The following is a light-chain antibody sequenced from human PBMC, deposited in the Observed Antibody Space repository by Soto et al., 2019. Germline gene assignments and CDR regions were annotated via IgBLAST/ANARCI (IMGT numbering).Light chain of an antibody. CDR3: QLYNNYATWT. CDR1: QSVSSW. J-gene: IGKJ1*01. Sequence: DIQMTQSPSTLSASVGDRVTITCRASQSVSSWLAWYQQKPGKAPKLLIYKASNSESGVPSRFSGSGSGTEFTLTISSLQPDDFATYYCQLYNNYATWTFGQGTKVDIK. CDR2: KAS. V-gene: IGKV1-5*03.